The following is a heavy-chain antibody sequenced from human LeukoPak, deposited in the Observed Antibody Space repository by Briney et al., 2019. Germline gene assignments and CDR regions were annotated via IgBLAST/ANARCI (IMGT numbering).Heavy chain of an antibody. CDR2: TYPGDSDT. Sequence: GESLKISCKGSGYNFTSYWIGWVRQMPGKGLEWMGITYPGDSDTRYSPSFQGQVTISADKSISTAYLQWSSLKASDTAMYYCARLRLMYYYGSGARYYYYYYYMDVWGKGTTVTISS. D-gene: IGHD3-10*01. CDR3: ARLRLMYYYGSGARYYYYYYYMDV. J-gene: IGHJ6*03. V-gene: IGHV5-51*01. CDR1: GYNFTSYW.